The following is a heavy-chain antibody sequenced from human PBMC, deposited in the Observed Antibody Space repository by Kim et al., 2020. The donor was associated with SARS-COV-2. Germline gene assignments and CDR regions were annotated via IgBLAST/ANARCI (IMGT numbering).Heavy chain of an antibody. CDR2: ISYDGSNK. J-gene: IGHJ4*02. CDR1: GFTFSSYG. Sequence: GGSLRLSCAASGFTFSSYGMHWVRQAPGKGLEWVAVISYDGSNKYYADSVKGRFTISRDNSKNTLYLQMNSLRAEDTAVYYCAKEDGIAVAENWGQGTLVTVSS. CDR3: AKEDGIAVAEN. D-gene: IGHD6-19*01. V-gene: IGHV3-30*18.